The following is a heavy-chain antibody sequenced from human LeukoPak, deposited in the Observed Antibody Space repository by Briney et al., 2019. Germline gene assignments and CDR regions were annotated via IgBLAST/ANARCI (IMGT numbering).Heavy chain of an antibody. CDR3: ARDRSISSSWYDY. V-gene: IGHV3-7*01. CDR2: IKQYVSEK. Sequence: GGSLRLSSTPSGFAFSTYWMTWARRATWEGLEWVSNIKQYVSEKYYVVSVKGRFTISRDNAKNSMYLQMNSLRAEDTAVYYCARDRSISSSWYDYWGQGTLVTVSS. D-gene: IGHD6-13*01. CDR1: GFAFSTYW. J-gene: IGHJ4*02.